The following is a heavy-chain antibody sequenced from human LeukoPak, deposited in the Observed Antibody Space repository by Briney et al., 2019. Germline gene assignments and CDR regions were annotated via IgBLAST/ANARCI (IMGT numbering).Heavy chain of an antibody. CDR2: ISAYNGNT. V-gene: IGHV1-18*04. CDR1: GYTFTSYG. Sequence: ASLTVSCKVSGYTFTSYGCSWVRQAPGQGLEWMGWISAYNGNTNYAQKLQGRVTMTTDTSTSTAYMELRSLRSDDTAVYYCARKVGVGYSSGWYYFDYWGQGTLVTVSS. J-gene: IGHJ4*02. D-gene: IGHD6-19*01. CDR3: ARKVGVGYSSGWYYFDY.